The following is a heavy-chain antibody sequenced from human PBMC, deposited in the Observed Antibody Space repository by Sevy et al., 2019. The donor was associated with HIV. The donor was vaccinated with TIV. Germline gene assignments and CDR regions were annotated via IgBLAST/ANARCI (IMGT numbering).Heavy chain of an antibody. CDR1: GGSISNYR. V-gene: IGHV4-4*07. CDR3: ARGGVSTTTPFDY. D-gene: IGHD3-16*02. CDR2: TYTSGSP. Sequence: SETLCLTCTVSGGSISNYRWSWIRQPAGKGLEWIGRTYTSGSPNYNPSLKSRVTMSVDTSKNQFSLKLSSVTAADTAVYYCARGGVSTTTPFDYWGQGTLVTVSS. J-gene: IGHJ4*02.